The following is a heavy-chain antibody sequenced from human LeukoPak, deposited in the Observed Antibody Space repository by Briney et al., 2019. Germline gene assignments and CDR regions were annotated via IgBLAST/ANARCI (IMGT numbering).Heavy chain of an antibody. Sequence: SEALSLTCTVSGGSISSGDYYWSWIRQPPGKGLEWIGYIYYSGSTYYNPSLKSRVTISVDTSKNQFSLKLSSVTAADTAVYYCARAWQVVEAVDYWGQGTLVTVSS. V-gene: IGHV4-30-4*08. CDR1: GGSISSGDYY. D-gene: IGHD1-26*01. CDR3: ARAWQVVEAVDY. CDR2: IYYSGST. J-gene: IGHJ4*02.